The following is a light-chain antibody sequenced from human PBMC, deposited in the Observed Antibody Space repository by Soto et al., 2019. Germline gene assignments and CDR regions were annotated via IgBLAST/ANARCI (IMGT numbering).Light chain of an antibody. CDR1: QSVSSSY. Sequence: EIVLTQSPGTLSLSPGERATLSCRASQSVSSSYLAWYQQKPGQAPRLLIYGASSRATGIPDRFSGSGSGTEFTLTISSLQSEDFAVYYCQQYNHRPSFGQGTKVDIK. V-gene: IGKV3-20*01. CDR2: GAS. CDR3: QQYNHRPS. J-gene: IGKJ1*01.